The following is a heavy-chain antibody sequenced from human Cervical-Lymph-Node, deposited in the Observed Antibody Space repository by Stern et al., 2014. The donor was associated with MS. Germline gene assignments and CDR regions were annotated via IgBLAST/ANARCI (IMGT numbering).Heavy chain of an antibody. D-gene: IGHD3-10*01. CDR1: GGSISSGGYY. Sequence: QVQLQESGPGLVKPSQTLSLTCTVSGGSISSGGYYWSWLRQHPGKGLEWIGYIDNSGSTYYNPSLKSRVTISVDTSKNQFSLKLSSVTAADTALYYCARERFTDAFDIWGQGTMVTVSS. CDR3: ARERFTDAFDI. J-gene: IGHJ3*02. V-gene: IGHV4-31*03. CDR2: IDNSGST.